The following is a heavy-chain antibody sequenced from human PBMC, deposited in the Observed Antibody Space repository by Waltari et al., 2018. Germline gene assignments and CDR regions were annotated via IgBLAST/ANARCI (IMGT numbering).Heavy chain of an antibody. J-gene: IGHJ4*02. D-gene: IGHD7-27*01. Sequence: QLPLVQSGVEVKMPGASVRVSSTASVSIFPVYYLHWRHQAPGQGPEWMGWINPNNGATHYAQKFQGRVTMTRDTSINTAYLEVTSDDTAVYFCARDRWGESHGYGYWGRGTLVTVSS. V-gene: IGHV1-2*02. CDR2: INPNNGAT. CDR3: ARDRWGESHGYGY. CDR1: VSIFPVYY.